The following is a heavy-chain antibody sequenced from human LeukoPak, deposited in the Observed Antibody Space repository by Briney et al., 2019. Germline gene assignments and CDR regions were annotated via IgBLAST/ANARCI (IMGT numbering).Heavy chain of an antibody. D-gene: IGHD6-6*01. CDR1: GFTFNTYS. V-gene: IGHV3-48*01. CDR2: ISSSSSTI. CDR3: AGGASEYSSSGDFAC. Sequence: GGSLRLSCAASGFTFNTYSTNWVRQAPGKGLEWVSYISSSSSTIYYADSVKGRFTISRDNAKNSLYLQMNSLSADDTAVYYCAGGASEYSSSGDFACWGQGTLVTVSS. J-gene: IGHJ4*02.